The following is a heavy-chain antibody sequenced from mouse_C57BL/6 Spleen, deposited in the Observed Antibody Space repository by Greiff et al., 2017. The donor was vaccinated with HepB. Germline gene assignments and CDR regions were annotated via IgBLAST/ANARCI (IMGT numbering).Heavy chain of an antibody. CDR3: ASRTGTRDY. Sequence: VQLQQPGAELVRPGTSVKLSCKASGYTFTSYWMHWVKQRPGQGLEWIGVIDPSDSYTNYNQKFKGKATLTVDTSSSTAYMQLSSLTSEDSAVYYCASRTGTRDYWGQGTTLTVSS. D-gene: IGHD4-1*01. J-gene: IGHJ2*01. CDR1: GYTFTSYW. V-gene: IGHV1-59*01. CDR2: IDPSDSYT.